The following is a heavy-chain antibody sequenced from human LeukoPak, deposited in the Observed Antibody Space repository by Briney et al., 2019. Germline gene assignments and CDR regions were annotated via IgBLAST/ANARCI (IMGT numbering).Heavy chain of an antibody. V-gene: IGHV4-34*01. J-gene: IGHJ4*02. D-gene: IGHD1-7*01. CDR2: INHSGST. CDR1: GGSFSGYY. CDR3: ARLRTTRYYFDY. Sequence: PSETLSLTCAVYGGSFSGYYWSWIRQPPGKGLEWIGEINHSGSTIYNPSLKSRVTISVDTSKNQFSLKLSSVTAADTAVYYCARLRTTRYYFDYWGQGTLVTVSS.